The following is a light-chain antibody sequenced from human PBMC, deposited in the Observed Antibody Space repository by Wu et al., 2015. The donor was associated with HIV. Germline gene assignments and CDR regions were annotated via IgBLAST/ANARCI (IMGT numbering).Light chain of an antibody. Sequence: EIVMMQSPASLSVSPGERATLSCRASQSVNSNLAWYQQKPGQAPRLLIYGASTRATGIPARFSGSGSGTEFTLTITNMQSEDFAVYYCQQYNKWPPRYTFGRGTKVEIK. J-gene: IGKJ2*01. V-gene: IGKV3-15*01. CDR1: QSVNSN. CDR3: QQYNKWPPRYT. CDR2: GAS.